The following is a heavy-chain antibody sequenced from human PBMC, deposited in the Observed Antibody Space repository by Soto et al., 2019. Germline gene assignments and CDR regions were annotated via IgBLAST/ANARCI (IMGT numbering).Heavy chain of an antibody. CDR3: ARHPIYCSGGSCYPYYYYYYMDV. V-gene: IGHV4-39*01. CDR1: GGSISSSSYY. CDR2: IYYSGST. D-gene: IGHD2-15*01. Sequence: SETLSLTCTVSGGSISSSSYYWGWIRQPPGKGLEWIGSIYYSGSTYYNPSLKSRVTISVDTSKNQFSLKLSSVTAADTAVYYCARHPIYCSGGSCYPYYYYYYMDVWGKGTTVTVSS. J-gene: IGHJ6*03.